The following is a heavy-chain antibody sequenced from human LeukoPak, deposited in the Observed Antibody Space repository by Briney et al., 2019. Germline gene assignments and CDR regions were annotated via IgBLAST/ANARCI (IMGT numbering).Heavy chain of an antibody. CDR1: GYTFSHYG. Sequence: APVKVSCKTSGYTFSHYGFSWVRQAPGQGLEWMGWISAYNGNTEYAQKFQGRVTLTTDTSTDTAYMEVRSLTSADTAVYFCARALWSGHYYLDYWGQGTLVTVSS. J-gene: IGHJ4*02. CDR2: ISAYNGNT. V-gene: IGHV1-18*01. D-gene: IGHD3-3*01. CDR3: ARALWSGHYYLDY.